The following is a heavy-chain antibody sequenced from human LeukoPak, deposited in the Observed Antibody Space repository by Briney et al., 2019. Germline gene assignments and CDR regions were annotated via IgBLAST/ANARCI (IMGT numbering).Heavy chain of an antibody. V-gene: IGHV1-46*01. D-gene: IGHD2-2*01. CDR3: AMGYCSSTSCYRDYYYYYMDV. CDR2: MNPSGGST. J-gene: IGHJ6*03. CDR1: GYSFTNYY. Sequence: ASVKVSCKASGYSFTNYYMHWVRQAPGQGLEWMGVMNPSGGSTSYAQRFQGRVTVTRDTSTSTAYMELSSLRSEDTAVYYCAMGYCSSTSCYRDYYYYYMDVWGKGTTVTVSS.